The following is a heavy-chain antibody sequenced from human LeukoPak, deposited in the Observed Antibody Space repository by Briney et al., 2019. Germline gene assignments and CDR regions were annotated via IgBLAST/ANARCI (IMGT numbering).Heavy chain of an antibody. CDR1: GGSISSYY. V-gene: IGHV4-59*01. CDR2: IYYSGST. Sequence: PSETLSLTCTVSGGSISSYYWSWIRQPPGKGLEWIGYIYYSGSTNYNPSLKSRVTISVDTSKNQFSLKLSSVTAADTAVYYCAREPPRRYGSGSYYMDVWGKGTTVTISS. J-gene: IGHJ6*03. CDR3: AREPPRRYGSGSYYMDV. D-gene: IGHD3-10*01.